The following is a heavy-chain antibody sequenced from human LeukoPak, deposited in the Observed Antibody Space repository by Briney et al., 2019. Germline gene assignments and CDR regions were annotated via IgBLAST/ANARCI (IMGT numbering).Heavy chain of an antibody. V-gene: IGHV4-30-4*01. CDR2: IYHSGST. J-gene: IGHJ3*02. CDR3: ARDGYNHDAFDI. D-gene: IGHD5-24*01. CDR1: GGSISSGDYY. Sequence: SQTLSLTCTVSGGSISSGDYYWSWIRQPPGKGLEWIGYIYHSGSTYYNPSLKSRVTLSVDTSKNQFSLKLSSVTAADTAVYYCARDGYNHDAFDIWGQGTMVTVSS.